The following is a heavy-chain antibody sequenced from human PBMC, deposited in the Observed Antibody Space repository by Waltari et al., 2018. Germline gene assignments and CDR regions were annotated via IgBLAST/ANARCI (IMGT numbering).Heavy chain of an antibody. J-gene: IGHJ4*02. CDR3: AKDMLGITMVRGVTPYFDY. CDR2: ISGSGGST. CDR1: GFPFSSYA. D-gene: IGHD3-10*01. Sequence: EVQLVESGGGWVQPGGYLRLSCAASGFPFSSYAMSWVRQAPGKVREWVSAISGSGGSTYYADSVKGRFTISRDNSKNTLYLQMNSLRAEDTAVYYCAKDMLGITMVRGVTPYFDYWGQGTLVTVSS. V-gene: IGHV3-23*04.